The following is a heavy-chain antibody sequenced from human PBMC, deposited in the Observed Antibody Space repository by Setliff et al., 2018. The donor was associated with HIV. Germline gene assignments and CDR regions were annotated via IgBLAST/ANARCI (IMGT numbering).Heavy chain of an antibody. CDR1: GGSISSGSCY. J-gene: IGHJ4*02. D-gene: IGHD3-22*01. CDR3: ARTPEDYDQYFFDR. V-gene: IGHV4-61*02. CDR2: IHTSGST. Sequence: SETLSLTCTVSGGSISSGSCYWSWIRQPAGKGLEWIGRIHTSGSTNYNPSLKSRVTISVDTSKNQFSLNLSSVTAADTAIYYCARTPEDYDQYFFDRWGQGTLVTVS.